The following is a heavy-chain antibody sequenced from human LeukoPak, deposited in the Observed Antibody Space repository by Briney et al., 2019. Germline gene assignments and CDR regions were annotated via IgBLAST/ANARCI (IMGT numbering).Heavy chain of an antibody. J-gene: IGHJ5*02. D-gene: IGHD3-9*01. Sequence: SETLSLTCTVSGGSISSSSYYWGWIRQPPGKGLEWIGSIYYSGSTYYNPSLKSRVTISVDTSKNQFSLKLSSVTAADTAVYYCARDLNYDIPPGGFDPWGQGTLVTVSS. CDR1: GGSISSSSYY. CDR3: ARDLNYDIPPGGFDP. V-gene: IGHV4-39*07. CDR2: IYYSGST.